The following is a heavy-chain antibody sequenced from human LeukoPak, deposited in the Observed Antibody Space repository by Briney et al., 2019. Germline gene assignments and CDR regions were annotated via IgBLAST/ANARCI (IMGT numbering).Heavy chain of an antibody. Sequence: SETLSLTCAVSGGSISSSNWWSWVRQPPGKGLEWIGEIYHSWSTNYNPSLKSRVTISVEKSKNQFSLKLSSVTAAATAVYYCARENLQLWSFEIDYWGQGTLVTVSS. V-gene: IGHV4-4*02. CDR3: ARENLQLWSFEIDY. CDR2: IYHSWST. D-gene: IGHD5-18*01. J-gene: IGHJ4*02. CDR1: GGSISSSNW.